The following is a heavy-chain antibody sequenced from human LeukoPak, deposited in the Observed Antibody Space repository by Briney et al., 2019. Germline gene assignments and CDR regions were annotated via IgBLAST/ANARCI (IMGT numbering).Heavy chain of an antibody. D-gene: IGHD3-9*01. Sequence: SGGSLRLSCAASGFTFSNFYMSWIRQAPGKGLEWVSFISSASTYTNFADPVKGRFTVSRDNAKNSLFLQMNSLRAEDTAVYYCAKFLTGQYDAFDIWGQGTMVTVSA. CDR3: AKFLTGQYDAFDI. CDR2: ISSASTYT. V-gene: IGHV3-11*03. CDR1: GFTFSNFY. J-gene: IGHJ3*02.